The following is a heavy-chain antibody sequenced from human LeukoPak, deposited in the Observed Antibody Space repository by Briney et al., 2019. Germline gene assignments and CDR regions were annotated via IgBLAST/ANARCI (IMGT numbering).Heavy chain of an antibody. Sequence: GASVKVSCKASGGTFSSYAISWVRQAPGQGLEWMGRIIPILGIANYAQKFQGRVTITADKSTSTAYMELSSLRSGDTAVYYCARANYYDSSGYYRYNWFDPWGQGTLVTVSS. J-gene: IGHJ5*02. D-gene: IGHD3-22*01. V-gene: IGHV1-69*04. CDR2: IIPILGIA. CDR1: GGTFSSYA. CDR3: ARANYYDSSGYYRYNWFDP.